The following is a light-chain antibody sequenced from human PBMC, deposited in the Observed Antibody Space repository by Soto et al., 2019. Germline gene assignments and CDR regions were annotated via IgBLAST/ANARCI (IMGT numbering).Light chain of an antibody. Sequence: QSALTQPRSVSGSPGQSVTISCTGASSDVGGYNYVSWYQQHPGKAPKLMIYDVSKRPSGVPDRFSGSKSGYTASLTISGLRTEDEADYYCCSYAGRYTYVFGTGTKVTVL. J-gene: IGLJ1*01. CDR3: CSYAGRYTYV. CDR1: SSDVGGYNY. V-gene: IGLV2-11*01. CDR2: DVS.